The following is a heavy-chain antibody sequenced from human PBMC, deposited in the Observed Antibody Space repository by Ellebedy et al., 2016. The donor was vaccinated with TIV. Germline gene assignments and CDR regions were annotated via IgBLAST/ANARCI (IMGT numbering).Heavy chain of an antibody. J-gene: IGHJ4*02. Sequence: GESLKISXAASGFTVSSNYMSWVRQAPGKGLEWVSTISATAASTYYADAVRGRFTISRDNSKNTLYLQMNSLRAEDTAVYCCAKTDGSGSYVAYDYWGQGILVTVSS. D-gene: IGHD3-10*01. CDR2: ISATAAST. CDR3: AKTDGSGSYVAYDY. CDR1: GFTVSSNY. V-gene: IGHV3-23*01.